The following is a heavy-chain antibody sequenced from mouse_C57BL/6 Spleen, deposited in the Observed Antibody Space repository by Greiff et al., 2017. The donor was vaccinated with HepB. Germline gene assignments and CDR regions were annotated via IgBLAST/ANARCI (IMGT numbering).Heavy chain of an antibody. Sequence: QVQLQQPGAELVKPGASVKLSCKASGYTFTSYWMQWVKQRPGQGLEWIGEIDPSDSYTNYNQKFKGKATLTVDTSSSTAYMQLSSLTSEDSAVYYCASLTTVVATRAYYFDYWGQGTTLTVSS. CDR1: GYTFTSYW. CDR2: IDPSDSYT. D-gene: IGHD1-1*01. CDR3: ASLTTVVATRAYYFDY. J-gene: IGHJ2*01. V-gene: IGHV1-50*01.